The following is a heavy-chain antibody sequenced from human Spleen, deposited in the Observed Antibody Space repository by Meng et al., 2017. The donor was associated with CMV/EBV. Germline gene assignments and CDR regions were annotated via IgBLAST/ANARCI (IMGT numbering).Heavy chain of an antibody. D-gene: IGHD3-22*01. CDR3: VKVNYHESQGLPSGAFDV. CDR1: GFTFSSYA. V-gene: IGHV3-23*01. Sequence: GGSLRLSCAASGFTFSSYAMSWVRQAPGKGLEWVSGMSGSGGSAYYADSVKGRFIISRDNSKSTLYLQMNSLRAEDTAVYHCVKVNYHESQGLPSGAFDVWGQGTMVTVSS. CDR2: MSGSGGSA. J-gene: IGHJ3*01.